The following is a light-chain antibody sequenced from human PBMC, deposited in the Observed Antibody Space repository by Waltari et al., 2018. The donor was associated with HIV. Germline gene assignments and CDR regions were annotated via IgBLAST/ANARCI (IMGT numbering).Light chain of an antibody. J-gene: IGKJ4*01. CDR3: QQYGKWPHN. Sequence: IVMTQSPATLSVSPGERATLSCRASENVIINLAWYQQKPGQPPRLLLFGASTRATAIPARFSGSGSGTEFTLTINSQQPEDSAIYYCQQYGKWPHNFGGGTKVEVK. V-gene: IGKV3-15*01. CDR1: ENVIIN. CDR2: GAS.